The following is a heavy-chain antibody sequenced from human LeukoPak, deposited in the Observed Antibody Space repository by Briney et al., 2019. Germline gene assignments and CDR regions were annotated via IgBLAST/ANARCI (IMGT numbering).Heavy chain of an antibody. CDR3: ARDNAFDF. V-gene: IGHV3-21*01. J-gene: IGHJ3*01. Sequence: PGGSLRLSCAASGFSFSSYTMAWVRQAPGRGLEWVSSISSGSSSIYYADSLKGRFTISRDNAKNSLYLQMNSLGAEDTAVYYCARDNAFDFWGQGTVVTVSS. CDR2: ISSGSSSI. CDR1: GFSFSSYT.